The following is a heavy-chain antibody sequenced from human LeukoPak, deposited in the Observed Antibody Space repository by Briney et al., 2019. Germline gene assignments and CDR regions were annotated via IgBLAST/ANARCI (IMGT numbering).Heavy chain of an antibody. V-gene: IGHV3-7*01. CDR3: ARDRGWLQFDY. Sequence: GGSLRLSCAASEFTFSSYWISWVRQAPGKGLEWVANIKEDGSVKYYLDSVKGRFTISRDNVKNSLYLQMNSLRAEDTAVYYCARDRGWLQFDYWGQGTLVTVS. CDR2: IKEDGSVK. D-gene: IGHD5-24*01. J-gene: IGHJ4*02. CDR1: EFTFSSYW.